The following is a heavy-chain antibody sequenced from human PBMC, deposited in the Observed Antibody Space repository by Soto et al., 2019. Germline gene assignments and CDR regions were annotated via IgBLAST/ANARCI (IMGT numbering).Heavy chain of an antibody. CDR3: ARDFAMISFGGAPGRAFDI. J-gene: IGHJ3*02. CDR1: GFTFSSYS. CDR2: ISSSSSYI. V-gene: IGHV3-21*01. Sequence: EVQLVESGGGLVKPGGSLRLSCAASGFTFSSYSMNWVRQAPGKGLEWVSSISSSSSYIYYADSVKGRFTISRDNAKNSLYLQMNSLRAEDTAVYYWARDFAMISFGGAPGRAFDIWGQGTMVTVSS. D-gene: IGHD3-16*01.